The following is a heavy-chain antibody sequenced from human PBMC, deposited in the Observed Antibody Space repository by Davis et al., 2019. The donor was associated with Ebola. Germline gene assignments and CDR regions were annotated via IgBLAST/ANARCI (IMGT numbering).Heavy chain of an antibody. D-gene: IGHD6-19*01. J-gene: IGHJ4*02. CDR1: GGSISSYY. V-gene: IGHV4-59*01. Sequence: PGGSLRLSCTVSGGSISSYYWSWIRQTPGNGLEWIAYISNTWSTKYNPSLKGRVTASIDTSRSQFSLKLTSVTAADTAVYYCASPGYSSGWYYFDYWGQGTLVTVSS. CDR3: ASPGYSSGWYYFDY. CDR2: ISNTWST.